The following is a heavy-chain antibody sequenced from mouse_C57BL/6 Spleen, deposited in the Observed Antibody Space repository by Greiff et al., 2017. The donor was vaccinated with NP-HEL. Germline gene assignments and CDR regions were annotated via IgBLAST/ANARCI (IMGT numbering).Heavy chain of an antibody. V-gene: IGHV1-82*01. J-gene: IGHJ4*01. CDR3: ARDTTVYYAMDY. Sequence: QVQLKESGPELVKPGASVKISCKASGYAFSSSWMNWVKQRPGKGLEWIGRIYPGDGDTNYNGKFKGKATLTADKSSSTAYMQLSSLTSEDSAVYFCARDTTVYYAMDYWGQGTSVTVSS. D-gene: IGHD1-1*01. CDR2: IYPGDGDT. CDR1: GYAFSSSW.